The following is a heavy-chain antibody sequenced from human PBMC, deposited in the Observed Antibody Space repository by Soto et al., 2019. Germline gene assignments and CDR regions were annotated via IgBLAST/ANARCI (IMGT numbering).Heavy chain of an antibody. CDR2: IYYSGST. CDR3: ARGFRRQGGMDV. V-gene: IGHV4-31*02. CDR1: GGSISSGGYY. J-gene: IGHJ6*02. Sequence: PSETLSLTXTVSGGSISSGGYYWSWIRQHPGKGLEWIGYIYYSGSTYYNPSLKSRVTISVDTSKNQFSLKLSSVTAADTAVYYCARGFRRQGGMDVWGQGTTVTVSS.